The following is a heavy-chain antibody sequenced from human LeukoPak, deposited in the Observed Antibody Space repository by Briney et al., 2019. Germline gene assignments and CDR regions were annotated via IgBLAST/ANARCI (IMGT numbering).Heavy chain of an antibody. Sequence: SETLSLTCTVSGGSITSGGYFWSWIRQHPGKGLECIGHISYSGGTNYNPSLKSRVTISVDTSKNQFSLKLSSVTAADTAVYYCARVGGTNYYYYGMDVWGQGTTVTVSS. CDR2: ISYSGGT. CDR1: GGSITSGGYF. J-gene: IGHJ6*02. V-gene: IGHV4-61*08. CDR3: ARVGGTNYYYYGMDV. D-gene: IGHD1-26*01.